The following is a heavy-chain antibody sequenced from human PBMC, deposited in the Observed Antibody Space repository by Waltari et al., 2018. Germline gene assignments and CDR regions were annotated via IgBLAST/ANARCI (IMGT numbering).Heavy chain of an antibody. Sequence: QVRLQQWGAGLLKPSETLSLTCAVYGGSLSGYYWSWLRQPPGKGLEWIGYIYYSWSNNDNPSPKSRGTIAVDTAKNQSSLKLSSVTAADTAVYYCARVGSGWPGNWYFDLWGRGTLVTVSS. CDR3: ARVGSGWPGNWYFDL. D-gene: IGHD6-19*01. CDR2: IYYSWSN. V-gene: IGHV4-34*11. J-gene: IGHJ2*01. CDR1: GGSLSGYY.